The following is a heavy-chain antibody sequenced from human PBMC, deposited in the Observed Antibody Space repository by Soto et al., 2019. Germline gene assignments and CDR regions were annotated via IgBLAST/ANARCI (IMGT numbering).Heavy chain of an antibody. D-gene: IGHD3-10*01. J-gene: IGHJ4*02. CDR1: GYTFTSYA. V-gene: IGHV1-3*01. CDR2: INAGNGNT. CDR3: ARRNVYGSGSYSFDY. Sequence: ASVKVSCKASGYTFTSYAMHWVRQAPGQRLEWMGWINAGNGNTKYSQKFQGSVTITRDTSANTAYMELSSLRSEDTAVYYCARRNVYGSGSYSFDYWGQGTLVTVSS.